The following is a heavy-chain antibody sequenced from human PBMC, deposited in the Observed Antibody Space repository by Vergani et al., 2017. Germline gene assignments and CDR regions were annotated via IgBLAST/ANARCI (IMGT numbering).Heavy chain of an antibody. V-gene: IGHV5-51*03. D-gene: IGHD1-1*01. CDR2: IYPADSDT. CDR1: EYSFGNYL. CDR3: ARDTTYADS. J-gene: IGHJ4*02. Sequence: EVELVQSGPEMRKPGESLKISCKGSEYSFGNYLLGWVRHMPGNRLEWMGIIYPADSDTRYSPSFQGQVTISADKSISTAFLQGDSLKASDTALYYCARDTTYADSWGQGTLVTVAS.